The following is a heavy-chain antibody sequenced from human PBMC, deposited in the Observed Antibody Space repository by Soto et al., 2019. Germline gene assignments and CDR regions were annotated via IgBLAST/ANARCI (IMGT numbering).Heavy chain of an antibody. J-gene: IGHJ6*02. Sequence: PGGSLRLSCAASGFPFSSYAISWVRQAPGRGLEWVAASTGAGGGTYNLEAVKGRFTVPRDNSKKTVYLQLDGLRAEDTAVYYCAKGHSDYQGDYNYYGMDVWGQGTTVTVSS. CDR2: STGAGGGT. D-gene: IGHD6-25*01. CDR3: AKGHSDYQGDYNYYGMDV. V-gene: IGHV3-23*01. CDR1: GFPFSSYA.